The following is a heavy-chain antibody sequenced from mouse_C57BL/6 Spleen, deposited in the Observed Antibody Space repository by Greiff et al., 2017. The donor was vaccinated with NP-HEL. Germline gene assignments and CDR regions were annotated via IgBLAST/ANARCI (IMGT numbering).Heavy chain of an antibody. D-gene: IGHD1-1*01. J-gene: IGHJ1*03. CDR3: ARRDLDYYGSKGWYFDV. CDR2: ILPGSGST. Sequence: QVQLQQSGAELMKPGASVKLSCKATGYTFTGYWIEWVKQRPGHGLEWIGEILPGSGSTNYNEKFKGKATFTADTSSNTAYMQLSSLTTEDSAIYYCARRDLDYYGSKGWYFDVWGTGTTVTVSS. V-gene: IGHV1-9*01. CDR1: GYTFTGYW.